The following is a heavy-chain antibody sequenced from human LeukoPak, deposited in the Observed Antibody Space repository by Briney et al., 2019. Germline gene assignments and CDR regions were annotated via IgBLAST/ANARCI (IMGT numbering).Heavy chain of an antibody. J-gene: IGHJ6*03. CDR1: GFTFSSYW. CDR2: IKQDGSEK. Sequence: GGSLRPSCAASGFTFSSYWMSWVRQAPGKGLEWVANIKQDGSEKYYVDSVKGRFTISRDNAKNSLYLQMNSLRAEDTAVYYCARVYGVWNDFGYYYYMDVWGKGTTVTISS. CDR3: ARVYGVWNDFGYYYYMDV. D-gene: IGHD1-1*01. V-gene: IGHV3-7*01.